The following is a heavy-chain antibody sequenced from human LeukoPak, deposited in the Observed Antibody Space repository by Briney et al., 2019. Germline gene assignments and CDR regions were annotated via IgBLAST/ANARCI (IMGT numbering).Heavy chain of an antibody. D-gene: IGHD1-26*01. CDR3: ARGWPAGILGTVDWFDP. CDR1: DGSISSGSYY. J-gene: IGHJ5*02. CDR2: IYSSGST. Sequence: SETLSLTCTVSDGSISSGSYYWSWIRQPAGKGLEWIGRIYSSGSTNYNPSLKTRVTMSVDTSKNQFSLKLSSVTATDTAVYYCARGWPAGILGTVDWFDPWGQGTLVTVSS. V-gene: IGHV4-61*02.